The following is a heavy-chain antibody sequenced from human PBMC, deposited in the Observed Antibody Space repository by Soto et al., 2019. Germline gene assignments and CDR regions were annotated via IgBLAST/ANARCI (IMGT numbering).Heavy chain of an antibody. CDR2: IYYSGST. CDR3: ARSEATVLDY. J-gene: IGHJ4*02. Sequence: SETLSLTCTVSGDSISSYYWSWIRQPPGKGLEWIGFIYYSGSTNSGTTSYNPSLNSRVTMSVDTSKKQISLKVRSVTAADTAVYYCARSEATVLDYWGQGTLVTVSS. V-gene: IGHV4-59*01. CDR1: GDSISSYY. D-gene: IGHD4-17*01.